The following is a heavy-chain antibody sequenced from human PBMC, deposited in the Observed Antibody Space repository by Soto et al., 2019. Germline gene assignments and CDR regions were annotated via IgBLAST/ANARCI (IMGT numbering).Heavy chain of an antibody. CDR2: IYHSGST. CDR1: GGSISSSNW. J-gene: IGHJ5*02. D-gene: IGHD4-17*01. V-gene: IGHV4-4*02. CDR3: ARDGMTTVPRGWFDP. Sequence: QVQLQESGPGLVKPSGTLSLTCAVSGGSISSSNWWSWVRQPPGKGLEWIGEIYHSGSTNYNPSLKGRVTISVDKSKNQFSLKLSSVTAADTAVYYCARDGMTTVPRGWFDPWGQGTLVTVSS.